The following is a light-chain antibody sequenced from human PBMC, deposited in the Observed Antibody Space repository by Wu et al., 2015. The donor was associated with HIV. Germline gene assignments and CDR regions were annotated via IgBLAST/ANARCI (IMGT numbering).Light chain of an antibody. J-gene: IGKJ4*01. CDR1: QSVSSK. Sequence: EIVMTQSPATLSVSPRERVTLSCRASQSVSSKLAWYQQKPGQAPRILIYGASTRATGIPVRFSGSGSGTEFTLTISSLQSEDFAVYYCQQYINWPLTFGGGTKVEIK. V-gene: IGKV3D-15*01. CDR2: GAS. CDR3: QQYINWPLT.